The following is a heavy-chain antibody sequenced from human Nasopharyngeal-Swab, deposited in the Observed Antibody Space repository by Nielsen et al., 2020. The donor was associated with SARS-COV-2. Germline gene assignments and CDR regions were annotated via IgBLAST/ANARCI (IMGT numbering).Heavy chain of an antibody. CDR2: IYSGGST. J-gene: IGHJ6*02. Sequence: GESLTISCAASGFTVSSNYMSWVRQAPGKGLEWVSVIYSGGSTYYADSVKGRFTISRDNSKNTLYLQMNSLRAEDTAVYYCARHSYSSSWGYYYYGMDVWGQGTTVTVSS. D-gene: IGHD6-13*01. V-gene: IGHV3-53*01. CDR1: GFTVSSNY. CDR3: ARHSYSSSWGYYYYGMDV.